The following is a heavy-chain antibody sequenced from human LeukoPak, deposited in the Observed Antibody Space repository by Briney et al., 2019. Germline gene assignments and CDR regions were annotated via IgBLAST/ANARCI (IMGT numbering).Heavy chain of an antibody. V-gene: IGHV3-20*04. D-gene: IGHD3-16*02. J-gene: IGHJ4*02. Sequence: GGSLRLSCAASGFIFDDYGMSWVRQAPGKGLEWVSGINWNGGSTNYADSVKGRFTISRDNAKNSLYLQMNSLRAEDTAVYYCARDTYRLADYWGQGTLVTVSS. CDR1: GFIFDDYG. CDR3: ARDTYRLADY. CDR2: INWNGGST.